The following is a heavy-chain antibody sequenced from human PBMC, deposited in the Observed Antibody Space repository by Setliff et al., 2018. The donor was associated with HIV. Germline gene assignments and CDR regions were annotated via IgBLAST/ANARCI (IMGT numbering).Heavy chain of an antibody. J-gene: IGHJ3*01. Sequence: SVKVSCKTSGVTFTTYSITWVRQAPGQGLEWMGGIIPIIRTAKYAQKFQGRVTVTADKSTSTAYMELSNLRSEDTAVYYCAREVASYSSRFDAFDVWGQGTTVTVSS. CDR2: IIPIIRTA. CDR1: GVTFTTYS. V-gene: IGHV1-69*06. D-gene: IGHD6-13*01. CDR3: AREVASYSSRFDAFDV.